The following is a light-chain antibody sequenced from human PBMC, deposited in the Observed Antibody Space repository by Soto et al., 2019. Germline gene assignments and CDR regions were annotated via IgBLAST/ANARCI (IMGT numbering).Light chain of an antibody. CDR3: QQRNQWPPVT. V-gene: IGKV3D-20*02. J-gene: IGKJ4*01. CDR1: QSVTSNY. CDR2: NAS. Sequence: EIMLTQSPGTLSLSPGEGATLSCRASQSVTSNYLAWYQLKPGQPPRLLIYNASRRATCIPDRFSGSGSGTDFTLTISRLEPEDFAVYYCQQRNQWPPVTFGGGTRVEIK.